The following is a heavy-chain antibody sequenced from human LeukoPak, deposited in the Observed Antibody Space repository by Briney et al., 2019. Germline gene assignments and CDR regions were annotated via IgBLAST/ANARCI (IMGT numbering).Heavy chain of an antibody. CDR2: IFYSGST. CDR3: ASGQIAAAGTSGYFDY. J-gene: IGHJ4*02. D-gene: IGHD6-13*01. Sequence: SETLSLTCTVSSGSISTSNYYWGWVRQPPGKALEWIGNIFYSGSTYYSPSLKSRVTISLDTSKNQFSLKLSSVTAADTAVYYCASGQIAAAGTSGYFDYWGQGTLVTVSS. V-gene: IGHV4-39*07. CDR1: SGSISTSNYY.